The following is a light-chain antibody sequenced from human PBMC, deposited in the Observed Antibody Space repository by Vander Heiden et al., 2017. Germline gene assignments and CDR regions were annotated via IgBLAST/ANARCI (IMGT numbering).Light chain of an antibody. CDR3: QQSHSTPWT. CDR1: QSLSRY. CDR2: AAS. Sequence: DIQMTQFPSALSASVGDRVTITGRASQSLSRYLNWYQQKPGKDPKLLMYAASTLQGGVPSRFSGSGSGTDFTLTISSLQPEDFATYYCQQSHSTPWTFGQGTKVEIK. V-gene: IGKV1-39*01. J-gene: IGKJ1*01.